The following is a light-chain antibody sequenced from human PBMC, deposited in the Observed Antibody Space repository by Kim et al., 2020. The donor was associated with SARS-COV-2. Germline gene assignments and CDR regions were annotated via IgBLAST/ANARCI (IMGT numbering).Light chain of an antibody. Sequence: ASVGNRVTITCRSSQDIRNDLGWYQQNPGGAPKRLIYGASSLQSGVPSRFSGSGSGTEFTLTISSLQPEDFATYFCLQHNTYPITFGQGTRLEIK. V-gene: IGKV1-17*01. CDR1: QDIRND. CDR2: GAS. J-gene: IGKJ5*01. CDR3: LQHNTYPIT.